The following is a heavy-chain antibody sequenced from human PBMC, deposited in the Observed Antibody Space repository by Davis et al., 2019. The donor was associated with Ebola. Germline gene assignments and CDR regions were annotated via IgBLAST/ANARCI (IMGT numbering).Heavy chain of an antibody. CDR2: IRSKANSYAT. D-gene: IGHD6-13*01. V-gene: IGHV3-73*01. CDR3: TAAAGIFDY. CDR1: GFTFSGSA. Sequence: GGSLRPSCAASGFTFSGSAMHWVRQASGKGLEWVGRIRSKANSYATAYAASVKGRFTISRDDSKNTAYLQMNSLKTEDTAVYYCTAAAGIFDYWGQGTLVTVSS. J-gene: IGHJ4*02.